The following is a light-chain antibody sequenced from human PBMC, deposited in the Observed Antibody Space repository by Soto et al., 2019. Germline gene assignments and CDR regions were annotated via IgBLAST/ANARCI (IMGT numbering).Light chain of an antibody. CDR2: GAS. CDR1: QSVSSSY. V-gene: IGKV3-20*01. J-gene: IGKJ5*01. Sequence: EIVFTQSPGTLSLSPVERATLSCRASQSVSSSYLAWYQQKPGQAPRLLIYGASSRATGIPDRFSGSGSGTDFTLTISRLEPEDFAVYYCQQYGSSPRVTFGQGTRLEIK. CDR3: QQYGSSPRVT.